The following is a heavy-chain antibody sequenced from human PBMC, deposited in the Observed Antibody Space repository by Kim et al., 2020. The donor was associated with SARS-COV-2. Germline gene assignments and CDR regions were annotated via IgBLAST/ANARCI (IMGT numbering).Heavy chain of an antibody. D-gene: IGHD3-3*01. J-gene: IGHJ6*02. V-gene: IGHV1-46*01. CDR2: INPSGGST. Sequence: ASVKVSCKASGYTFTSYHMHWVRQAPGQGLEWMGIINPSGGSTNYAQKFQGRVTMTRDTSTNTVYMELSSLRCEDTAVYYCARGVVIMLKNYYYYAMDVWGQGTTVTVSS. CDR1: GYTFTSYH. CDR3: ARGVVIMLKNYYYYAMDV.